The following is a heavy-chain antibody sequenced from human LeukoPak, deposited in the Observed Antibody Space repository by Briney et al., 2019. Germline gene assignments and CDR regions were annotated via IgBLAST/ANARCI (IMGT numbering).Heavy chain of an antibody. J-gene: IGHJ5*02. CDR3: ARDLNSNNSNPGWFDP. V-gene: IGHV3-33*01. CDR1: GFTFTTYG. D-gene: IGHD4-11*01. Sequence: GGSLRLSCAASGFTFTTYGIHFVRQAPGKGLEWVALIWHDGNRQYYADSMKGRFTISRDDSKNTVSLQMNSLRAEDTAIYYCARDLNSNNSNPGWFDPWGQGTLVTVSS. CDR2: IWHDGNRQ.